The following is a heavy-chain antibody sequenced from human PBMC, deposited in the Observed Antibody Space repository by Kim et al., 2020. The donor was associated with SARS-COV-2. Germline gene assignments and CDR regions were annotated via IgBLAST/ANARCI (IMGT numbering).Heavy chain of an antibody. Sequence: GGSLRLSCAASGFTFSSYGMHWVRQAPGKGLEWVAVISYDGSNKYYADSVKGRFTISRDNSKNTLYLQMNSLRAEDTAVYYCARDSLYYDILTGSPPYWYFDLWGRGTLVTVSS. J-gene: IGHJ2*01. V-gene: IGHV3-33*05. D-gene: IGHD3-9*01. CDR3: ARDSLYYDILTGSPPYWYFDL. CDR1: GFTFSSYG. CDR2: ISYDGSNK.